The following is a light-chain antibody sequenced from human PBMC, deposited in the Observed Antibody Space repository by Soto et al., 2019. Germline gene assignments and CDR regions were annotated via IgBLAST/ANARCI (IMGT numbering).Light chain of an antibody. J-gene: IGKJ2*01. CDR1: QGISSY. Sequence: DIQLTQSPSFLSASVGHRVTITCRASQGISSYLAWYQQKPGKAPKLLIYATSTLQSGVPSRFSGSGSGTEFTLTISSLQPEDFATYYCQQLNSYPHTFGQGTKLEIK. V-gene: IGKV1-9*01. CDR2: ATS. CDR3: QQLNSYPHT.